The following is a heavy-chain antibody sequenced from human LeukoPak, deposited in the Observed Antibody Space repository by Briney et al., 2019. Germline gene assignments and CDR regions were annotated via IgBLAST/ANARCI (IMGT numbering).Heavy chain of an antibody. V-gene: IGHV4-59*11. D-gene: IGHD5-18*01. CDR3: ARGRLTVDTAMGYYYYYYMDV. Sequence: PSETLSLTCTVSGGSISSHYWSWIRQPPGKGLEWIGYIYYSGSTNYNPSLKSRVTISVDTSKNQFSLKPSSVTAADTAVYYCARGRLTVDTAMGYYYYYYMDVWGKGTTVTVSS. J-gene: IGHJ6*03. CDR2: IYYSGST. CDR1: GGSISSHY.